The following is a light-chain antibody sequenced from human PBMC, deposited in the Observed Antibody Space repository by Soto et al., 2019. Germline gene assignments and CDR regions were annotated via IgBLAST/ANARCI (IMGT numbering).Light chain of an antibody. CDR3: GTWDSSLSAWV. V-gene: IGLV1-51*02. Sequence: QSVLTQPPSVSAAPGQKVTISCSGNSSNIGNNYVSWYQQLPGTAPKLLIYENNKRPSGIPDRFSGSKSGSSATLGITGHQTGDEADYYCGTWDSSLSAWVFGGGTKVT. CDR2: ENN. CDR1: SSNIGNNY. J-gene: IGLJ3*02.